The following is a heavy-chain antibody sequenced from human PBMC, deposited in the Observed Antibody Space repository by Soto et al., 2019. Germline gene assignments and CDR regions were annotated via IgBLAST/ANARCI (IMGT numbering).Heavy chain of an antibody. D-gene: IGHD3-3*01. V-gene: IGHV3-21*01. Sequence: EVQLVESGGGLVKPGGSLRLSCAASGFTFSSYSMNWVRQAPGKGLEWVSSISSSGSYIYYADSVKGRFTISRDNAKNTLYLQMNNLRAEDTAVDYCGNDSNSAENYWGQGTLVTVSS. CDR3: GNDSNSAENY. CDR2: ISSSGSYI. J-gene: IGHJ4*02. CDR1: GFTFSSYS.